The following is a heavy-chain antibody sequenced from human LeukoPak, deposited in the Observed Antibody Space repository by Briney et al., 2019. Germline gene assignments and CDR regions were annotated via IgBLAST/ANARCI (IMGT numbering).Heavy chain of an antibody. CDR3: ARHGGGLFDY. D-gene: IGHD3-16*01. CDR2: INHSGST. CDR1: GGSFSGYY. J-gene: IGHJ4*02. V-gene: IGHV4-34*01. Sequence: PSETLSLTCAVYGGSFSGYYWSWIRQPPGKGLEWIGEINHSGSTNYNPSLKSRVTISVDTSKNQFSLKLSSVTAADTAVYYCARHGGGLFDYWGQGTLVTVSS.